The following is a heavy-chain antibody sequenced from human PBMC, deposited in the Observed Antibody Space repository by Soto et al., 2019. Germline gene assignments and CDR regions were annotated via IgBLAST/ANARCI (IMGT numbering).Heavy chain of an antibody. J-gene: IGHJ4*02. V-gene: IGHV4-59*01. CDR1: GGSMSEYF. CDR2: IYYLGST. Sequence: AEALALTFTVSGGSMSEYFWSWIRQSPGKGLEWIGYIYYLGSTDYNPSLKSRVTISVDTSKRQFSLRLTSVTAADTAVYYCARDGYDGSGSPYPAYWGPGTQVNVSS. D-gene: IGHD3-10*01. CDR3: ARDGYDGSGSPYPAY.